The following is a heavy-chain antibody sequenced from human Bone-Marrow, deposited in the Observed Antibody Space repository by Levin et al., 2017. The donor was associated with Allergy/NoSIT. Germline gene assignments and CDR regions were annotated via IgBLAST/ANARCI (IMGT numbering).Heavy chain of an antibody. J-gene: IGHJ6*02. Sequence: SVKVSCMASGGTFSSYTLYWMRQAPGQGLEWMGRIIPVLGTTNYALNFQGRVTITADKSTSTTDMELSSLRSEDTAVYFCAKGGGRGTVYYGMDVWGQGTTVPVSS. V-gene: IGHV1-69*08. CDR1: GGTFSSYT. CDR2: IIPVLGTT. CDR3: AKGGGRGTVYYGMDV. D-gene: IGHD3-10*01.